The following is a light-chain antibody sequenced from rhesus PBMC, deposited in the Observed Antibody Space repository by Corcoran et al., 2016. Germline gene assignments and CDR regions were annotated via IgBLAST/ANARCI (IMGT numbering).Light chain of an antibody. V-gene: IGLV2-13*03. J-gene: IGLJ1*01. CDR2: EVG. CDR1: SSDIGASNH. CDR3: SSDANSRTFL. Sequence: QPAPTQSPSVSGSPGQSVTISCTGTSSDIGASNHVSWYQQHPGKAPKLIIYEVGRRPSGVSDRFSGSKSGNTASLTISGLQAEDEADYDCSSDANSRTFLIGAGTRLTVL.